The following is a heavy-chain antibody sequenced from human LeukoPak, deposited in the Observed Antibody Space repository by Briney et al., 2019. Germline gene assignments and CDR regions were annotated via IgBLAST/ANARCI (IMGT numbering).Heavy chain of an antibody. CDR3: ARLISGCPDY. CDR1: GGSISSSSYY. J-gene: IGHJ4*02. CDR2: IYYSGST. Sequence: PSETLSLTCTVSGGSISSSSYYWGWIRQPPGKGLEWIGNIYYSGSTYYNPSLKSRVTISVDTSKNQFSLKLGSVAAADTAVYYCARLISGCPDYWGQGTLVTVSS. D-gene: IGHD6-19*01. V-gene: IGHV4-39*01.